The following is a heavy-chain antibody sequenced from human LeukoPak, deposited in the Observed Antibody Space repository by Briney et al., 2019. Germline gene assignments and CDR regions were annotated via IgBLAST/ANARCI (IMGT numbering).Heavy chain of an antibody. CDR2: FDPEDGET. CDR3: AITMVRGVISDYYYYMDV. V-gene: IGHV1-24*01. Sequence: ASVKVSCKVSRYTLTELSMHWVRQAPGKGLEWMGGFDPEDGETIYAQKFQGRVTMTEDTSTDTAYMELSSLRSEDTAVYYCAITMVRGVISDYYYYMDVWGKGTTVTISS. CDR1: RYTLTELS. J-gene: IGHJ6*03. D-gene: IGHD3-10*01.